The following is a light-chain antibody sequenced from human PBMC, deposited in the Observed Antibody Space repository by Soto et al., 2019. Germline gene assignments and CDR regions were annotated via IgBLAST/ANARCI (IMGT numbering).Light chain of an antibody. CDR3: MQGTHWPVA. V-gene: IGKV2-30*01. J-gene: IGKJ4*01. CDR2: EVS. Sequence: DVEMTQSPISLPVTLGQPASISCRSSQSLVYTNGIAYLSWFQQRPGQSPRRLIYEVSKRDSGVPDRFSGSGSGSDFSLRISRVEAEDIGVYYCMQGTHWPVAFGGGTNVEIE. CDR1: QSLVYTNGIAY.